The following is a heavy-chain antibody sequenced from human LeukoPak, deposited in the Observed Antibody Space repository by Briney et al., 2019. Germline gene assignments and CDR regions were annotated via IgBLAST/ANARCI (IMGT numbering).Heavy chain of an antibody. V-gene: IGHV1-58*02. CDR1: GFTFTSSA. D-gene: IGHD5-12*01. J-gene: IGHJ4*02. CDR3: AKGFSGHDSDFDY. Sequence: SVKVSCKASGFTFTSSAMQWVRQARGQRLEWIGWIVVGSGNTNYAQKFQERVTITRDMSTSTAYMELNSLRAEDTAVYYCAKGFSGHDSDFDYWGQGTPVTVSS. CDR2: IVVGSGNT.